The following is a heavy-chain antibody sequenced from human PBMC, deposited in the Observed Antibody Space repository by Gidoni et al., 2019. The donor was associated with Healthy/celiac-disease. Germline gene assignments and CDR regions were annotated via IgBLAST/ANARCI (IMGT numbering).Heavy chain of an antibody. Sequence: QLQLQESGPGLVKPSETLSLTCTVSGGSISSSSYYWGWIRQPPGKGLEWIGSIYYSGSTYYNPSLKSRVTISVDTSKNQFSLKLSSVTAADTAVYYCARQTLQGELWFGEVDYWGQGTLVTVSS. V-gene: IGHV4-39*01. CDR2: IYYSGST. D-gene: IGHD3-10*01. CDR3: ARQTLQGELWFGEVDY. CDR1: GGSISSSSYY. J-gene: IGHJ4*02.